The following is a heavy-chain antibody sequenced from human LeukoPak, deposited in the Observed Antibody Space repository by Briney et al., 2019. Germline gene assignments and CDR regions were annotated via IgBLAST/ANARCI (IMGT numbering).Heavy chain of an antibody. V-gene: IGHV1-69*13. D-gene: IGHD2-15*01. CDR2: IIPIFGTA. J-gene: IGHJ3*02. CDR3: AGQDIVVVVAATTMHAFDI. Sequence: SVKASCKASVGTFISYAISGVRQAPGQRLEWMGGIIPIFGTANYAQKFQGRVTITADESTSTAYMELSSLRSEDTAVYYCAGQDIVVVVAATTMHAFDIWGQGTMVTVSS. CDR1: VGTFISYA.